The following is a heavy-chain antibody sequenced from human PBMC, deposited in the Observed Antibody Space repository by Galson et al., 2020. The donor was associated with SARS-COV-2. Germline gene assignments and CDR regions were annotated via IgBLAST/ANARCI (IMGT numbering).Heavy chain of an antibody. Sequence: SETLSLTCAVSGGTISSGGYSWSWIRQPPGKGLEWIGYIYYSGSTYYNPSLKSRVTISVDTSKNQFSLKLSSVTAADTAVYYCARASSSWYSDALDIWGQGTMVTVSS. CDR1: GGTISSGGYS. CDR2: IYYSGST. D-gene: IGHD6-13*01. CDR3: ARASSSWYSDALDI. V-gene: IGHV4-30-4*07. J-gene: IGHJ3*02.